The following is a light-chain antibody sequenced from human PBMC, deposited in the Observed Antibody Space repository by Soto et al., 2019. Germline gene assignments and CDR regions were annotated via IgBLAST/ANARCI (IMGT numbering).Light chain of an antibody. CDR3: QVWDSSGDYVV. CDR2: EDS. Sequence: SYELTQPPSVSVAPGQTTRLTCGGNNMGSKGVNWYQQKSGQSPVLVIYEDSRRPSGVPRRFSGSNSENTATLTITGVEVGDEAAYYCQVWDSSGDYVVFGGGTQLTVL. V-gene: IGLV3-21*02. J-gene: IGLJ2*01. CDR1: NMGSKG.